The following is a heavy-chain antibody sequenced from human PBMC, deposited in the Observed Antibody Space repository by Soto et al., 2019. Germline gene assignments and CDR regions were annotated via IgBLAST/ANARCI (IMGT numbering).Heavy chain of an antibody. D-gene: IGHD3-10*02. Sequence: EVQLVESGGVLVKHGGSLRLSCVGPGLTLSDAWMNWVRQIPGKGPECVGRMNTNSDGAVTDYAALAKGRFTISRDDSEHTVYLPLNSLKTKDTDIYSCARELFGDFGWDPGNVLSVSS. CDR3: ARELFGDFG. V-gene: IGHV3-15*05. CDR1: GLTLSDAW. CDR2: MNTNSDGAVT. J-gene: IGHJ4*02.